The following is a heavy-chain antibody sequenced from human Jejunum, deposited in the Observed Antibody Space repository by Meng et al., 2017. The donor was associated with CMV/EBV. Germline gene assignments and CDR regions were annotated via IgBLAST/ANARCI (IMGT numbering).Heavy chain of an antibody. CDR3: ARDRTSVVVPAALLY. J-gene: IGHJ4*02. CDR2: ISYDGDNK. CDR1: GFTFSRYP. Sequence: GFTFSRYPMHWVRPAPGKGLEWVAVISYDGDNKYYADSVKDRFTISRDNSNNTLYLQLDSLRAEDTAVYYCARDRTSVVVPAALLYWGQGTLVTVSS. D-gene: IGHD2-2*01. V-gene: IGHV3-30-3*01.